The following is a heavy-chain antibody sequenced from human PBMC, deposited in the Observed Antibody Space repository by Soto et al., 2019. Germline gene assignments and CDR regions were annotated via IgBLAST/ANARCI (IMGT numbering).Heavy chain of an antibody. V-gene: IGHV1-18*04. D-gene: IGHD3-22*01. CDR3: ARLRPYYYDSRGLPYYFDY. CDR1: CYTFTSYG. CDR2: ISAYNGRT. J-gene: IGHJ4*02. Sequence: SAKVSFKASCYTFTSYGISWVRQAPGQGLEWMGWISAYNGRTNYAQNLQGRVTMTTDTSTSPAYMELRSLRSDDTAVYYCARLRPYYYDSRGLPYYFDYWGQATLVTVS.